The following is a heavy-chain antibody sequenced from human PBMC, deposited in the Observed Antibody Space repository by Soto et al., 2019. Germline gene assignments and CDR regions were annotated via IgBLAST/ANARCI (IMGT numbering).Heavy chain of an antibody. CDR2: FDPEDGET. V-gene: IGHV1-24*01. J-gene: IGHJ5*02. Sequence: ASVKVSCKVSGYTLTELSMHWVRQAPGKGLEWMGGFDPEDGETIYAQKFQGRVTMTEDTSTDTAYMELSSPRSEDTAVYYCATDLYSSSWYAWWFDPWGQGTLVTVSS. CDR1: GYTLTELS. CDR3: ATDLYSSSWYAWWFDP. D-gene: IGHD6-13*01.